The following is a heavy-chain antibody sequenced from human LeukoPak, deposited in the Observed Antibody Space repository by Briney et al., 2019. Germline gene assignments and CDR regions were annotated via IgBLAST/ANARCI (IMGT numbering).Heavy chain of an antibody. CDR3: ARDNPYYDSSGYYFFDY. J-gene: IGHJ4*02. CDR2: ISAYNGNT. CDR1: VHTFTSYG. Sequence: ASVKVSCNASVHTFTSYGISWVRQAPGQGLEWMGWISAYNGNTNYAQKLQGRVTMTTDTSTSTAYMELRSLRSDDTAVYYCARDNPYYDSSGYYFFDYWGQGTLVTVSS. V-gene: IGHV1-18*01. D-gene: IGHD3-22*01.